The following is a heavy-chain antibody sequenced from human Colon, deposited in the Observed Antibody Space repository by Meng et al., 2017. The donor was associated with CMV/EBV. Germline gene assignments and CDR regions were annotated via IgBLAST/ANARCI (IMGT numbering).Heavy chain of an antibody. CDR1: GYTFTGYY. CDR2: MNPKNGAT. J-gene: IGHJ4*02. V-gene: IGHV1-2*02. CDR3: ARDRRSTGIDS. D-gene: IGHD2-8*02. Sequence: ASVKVSCKASGYTFTGYYIHWVRQAPGQGLEWMGWMNPKNGATVYAQNFQGRVTMSRDTSISTAYMELSRLRSDDTAVYYCARDRRSTGIDSWGQGTLVTVSS.